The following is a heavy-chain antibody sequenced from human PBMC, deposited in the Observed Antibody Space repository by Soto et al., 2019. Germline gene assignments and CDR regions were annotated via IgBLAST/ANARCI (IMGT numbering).Heavy chain of an antibody. J-gene: IGHJ4*02. Sequence: PSETLSLTCAVSGGSISSGGYSWSWIRQPPGKGLEWIGYIYYAGTTTYNPSLKNRVTISLDTPKNQFSLKLSSVTAADTAVYYCARVGNQLSLPYWGQGTLVTVSS. D-gene: IGHD1-1*01. CDR1: GGSISSGGYS. CDR2: IYYAGTT. V-gene: IGHV4-61*08. CDR3: ARVGNQLSLPY.